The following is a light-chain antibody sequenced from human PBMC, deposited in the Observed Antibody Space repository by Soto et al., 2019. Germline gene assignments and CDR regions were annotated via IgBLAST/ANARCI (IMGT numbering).Light chain of an antibody. J-gene: IGKJ1*01. CDR2: GAS. V-gene: IGKV3-15*01. Sequence: EIVLTQSPGTLSLSPGERAIFSCRASQSVSSNLAWYQQKPGQAPRLLIYGASTRATGIPARFSGSGSGTEFTLTISSLQSEDFAVYYCQQYNNWPITFGQGTKVDIK. CDR3: QQYNNWPIT. CDR1: QSVSSN.